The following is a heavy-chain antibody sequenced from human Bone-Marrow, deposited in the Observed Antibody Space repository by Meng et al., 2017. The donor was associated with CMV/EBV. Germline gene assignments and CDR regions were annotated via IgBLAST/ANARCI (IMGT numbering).Heavy chain of an antibody. CDR3: AHSASYHDFWSGYFPNAFDF. Sequence: SGPTLVKPTQTLTLTCTFSGFSLSASGVGVGWIRQPPGKALEWLALIYWNDDKRYITSLKSRLIITKDTSKNQVVLIMTNMDPVDTATYYCAHSASYHDFWSGYFPNAFDFWGQGTMVTVSS. CDR1: GFSLSASGVG. V-gene: IGHV2-5*01. CDR2: IYWNDDK. J-gene: IGHJ3*01. D-gene: IGHD3-3*01.